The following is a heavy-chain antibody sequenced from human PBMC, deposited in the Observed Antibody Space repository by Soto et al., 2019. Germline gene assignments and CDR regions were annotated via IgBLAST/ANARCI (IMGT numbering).Heavy chain of an antibody. D-gene: IGHD5-18*01. V-gene: IGHV4-30-2*06. CDR1: GGSISSGDYS. J-gene: IGHJ4*02. CDR2: ISPSGTT. CDR3: ARSTALVRQYFDS. Sequence: QLQLQESGSGLVKPSRTLSLTCIVSGGSISSGDYSWNWIRQSPGKGLQWIGYISPSGTTYYNPSLKSRVTISLDSSKNHFSLTLRSVTAADTAVYYCARSTALVRQYFDSWGQGTLVTVSS.